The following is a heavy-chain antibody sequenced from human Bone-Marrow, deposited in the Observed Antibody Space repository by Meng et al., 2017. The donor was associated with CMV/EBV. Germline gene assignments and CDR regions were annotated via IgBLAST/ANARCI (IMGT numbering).Heavy chain of an antibody. D-gene: IGHD4-23*01. CDR1: GFTFSSYS. CDR2: IYSGGRT. CDR3: VRVYGGSSGC. Sequence: SCKASGFTFSSYSMHWVRQAPGKGPEWVSVIYSGGRTNYAESARGRFTISRDNFKNTLYLQMDTLRPEDTAVYYCVRVYGGSSGCWGQGTLVTVSS. J-gene: IGHJ4*02. V-gene: IGHV3-66*02.